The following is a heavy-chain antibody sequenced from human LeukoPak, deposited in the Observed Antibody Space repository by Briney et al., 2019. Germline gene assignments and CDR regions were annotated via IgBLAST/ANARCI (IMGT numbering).Heavy chain of an antibody. D-gene: IGHD1-1*01. V-gene: IGHV3-23*01. CDR3: AKDFVRYNIQFDY. CDR2: ISGGGAGT. CDR1: GFTVSSNY. Sequence: GGSLRLSCAASGFTVSSNYMSWVRQAPGKGLEWVSSISGGGAGTYYADSVRGRFTISRDNSKNTLYLQMNSLRAEDTALYYCAKDFVRYNIQFDYWGQGALVTVSS. J-gene: IGHJ4*02.